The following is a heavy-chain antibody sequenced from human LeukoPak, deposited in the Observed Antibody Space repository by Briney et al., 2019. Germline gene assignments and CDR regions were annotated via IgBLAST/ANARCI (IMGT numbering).Heavy chain of an antibody. CDR1: GYTFTGYY. J-gene: IGHJ4*02. CDR3: ARDRGYSYGYEDY. D-gene: IGHD5-18*01. Sequence: ASVKVSCKASGYTFTGYYMHWVRQAPGQGLEWMGWINPNSGGTNYAQKFQGRVTMTRDTSISTAYMELSRLRSDDTAVCYCARDRGYSYGYEDYWGQGTLVTVSS. V-gene: IGHV1-2*02. CDR2: INPNSGGT.